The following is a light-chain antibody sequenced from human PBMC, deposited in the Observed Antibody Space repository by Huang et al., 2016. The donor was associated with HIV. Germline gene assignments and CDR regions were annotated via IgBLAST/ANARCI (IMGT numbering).Light chain of an antibody. CDR2: GAS. CDR3: QQYLSSPLT. V-gene: IGKV3-20*01. CDR1: QNITNNY. Sequence: DIVLTQSPGTLSLSPGARAAPSCRTSQNITNNYLAWYQQRSGQAPRLLIYGASNRAMGISDRFSGSGSGTDFTLIINRLEPQDSAGYYCQQYLSSPLTFGGGTNVEIK. J-gene: IGKJ4*01.